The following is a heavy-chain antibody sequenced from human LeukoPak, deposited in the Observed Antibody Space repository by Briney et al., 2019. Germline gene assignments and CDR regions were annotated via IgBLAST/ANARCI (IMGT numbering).Heavy chain of an antibody. D-gene: IGHD6-19*01. J-gene: IGHJ5*02. CDR1: GGSISSGSYY. V-gene: IGHV4-61*02. CDR3: ARDGGLAVAGRPDWFDP. CDR2: VYTSGST. Sequence: SETLSLTCTVSGGSISSGSYYWSWIRQPAGKGLEWIGRVYTSGSTNYNPSLKSRVTISVDTSKNQFSLKLSSVTAADTAVYYCARDGGLAVAGRPDWFDPWGQGTLVTVSS.